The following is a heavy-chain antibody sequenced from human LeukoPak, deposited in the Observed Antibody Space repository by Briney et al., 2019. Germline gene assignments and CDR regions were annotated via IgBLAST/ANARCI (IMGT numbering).Heavy chain of an antibody. CDR2: INNDGRKT. J-gene: IGHJ4*02. D-gene: IGHD6-19*01. CDR1: GFNLSSYW. V-gene: IGHV3-74*01. Sequence: GGSLRLSCAASGFNLSSYWMHWVRQAPGKGPVRVSRINNDGRKTRYADSVKGRFTISRDNAKNTLHLHMNSLRAEDTAVYYCARGSDEDWGQGTLVTVSS. CDR3: ARGSDED.